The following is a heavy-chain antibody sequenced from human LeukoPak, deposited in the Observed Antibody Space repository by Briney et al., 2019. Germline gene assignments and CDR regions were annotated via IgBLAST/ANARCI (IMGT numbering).Heavy chain of an antibody. Sequence: PGGSLRLSCAASGFTVSSNYMSWVRQAPGKWLEWVSMIYAGGSTYYADSVKGRFTISRGNSKNTLYLQMSSLRAEDTAVYYCAKDFPTTVTISYFDYWGQGALVTVSS. V-gene: IGHV3-66*01. CDR1: GFTVSSNY. CDR3: AKDFPTTVTISYFDY. D-gene: IGHD4-17*01. CDR2: IYAGGST. J-gene: IGHJ4*02.